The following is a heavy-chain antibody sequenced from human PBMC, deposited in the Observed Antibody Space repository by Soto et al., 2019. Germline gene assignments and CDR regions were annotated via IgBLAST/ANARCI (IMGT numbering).Heavy chain of an antibody. CDR3: AKDPSEMTTVTTNRKRYYYGMDV. V-gene: IGHV3-23*01. CDR1: GFTFSSYA. CDR2: ISGSGGST. Sequence: PGGSLRLSCAASGFTFSSYAMSWVRQAPGKGLEWVSAISGSGGSTYYADSVKGRFTISRDNSKNTLYLQMNSLRAEDTAVYYCAKDPSEMTTVTTNRKRYYYGMDVWGQGTTVTVSS. J-gene: IGHJ6*02. D-gene: IGHD4-4*01.